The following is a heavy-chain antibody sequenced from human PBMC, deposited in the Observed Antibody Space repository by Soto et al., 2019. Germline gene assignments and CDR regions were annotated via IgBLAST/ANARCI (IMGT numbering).Heavy chain of an antibody. J-gene: IGHJ4*02. Sequence: SETLSLTCTVSGGSFSGYYWSWIRQPPGKGLEWIGHIYYNGSTNYKPSLKSRVTISLDTSKGQFSLKLSSVTAADTAMYFCARAYCSGGGCFEYYWGLGTMVTVSS. CDR1: GGSFSGYY. D-gene: IGHD2-15*01. CDR3: ARAYCSGGGCFEYY. CDR2: IYYNGST. V-gene: IGHV4-59*01.